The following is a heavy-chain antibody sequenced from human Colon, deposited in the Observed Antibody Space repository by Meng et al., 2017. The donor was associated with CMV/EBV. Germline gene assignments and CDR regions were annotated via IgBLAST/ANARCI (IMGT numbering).Heavy chain of an antibody. CDR2: LSSSSSFI. CDR1: GFTFSSYS. Sequence: GGSLRLSCAASGFTFSSYSMNWVRQAPGKGLEWVSSLSSSSSFIYYADSVKGRFTISRDNAKNSLYLQLDSLRAEDTAVYYCARGHDFDYWGQGTLVTVSS. V-gene: IGHV3-21*01. CDR3: ARGHDFDY. J-gene: IGHJ4*02.